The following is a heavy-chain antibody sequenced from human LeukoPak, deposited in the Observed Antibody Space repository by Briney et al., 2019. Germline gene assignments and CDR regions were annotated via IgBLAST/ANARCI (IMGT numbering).Heavy chain of an antibody. CDR3: AKTGDYVWGSYNYFDY. CDR1: GFTFSSYA. CDR2: ISGSGGST. V-gene: IGHV3-23*01. J-gene: IGHJ4*02. Sequence: GGSLRLSCAASGFTFSSYAMSWVRQAPGKGLEWVSAISGSGGSTYYADSVKGRFTISRDNSKNTLYLQMNSLRAEDTAVYYCAKTGDYVWGSYNYFDYWGQGTLVTVSS. D-gene: IGHD3-16*01.